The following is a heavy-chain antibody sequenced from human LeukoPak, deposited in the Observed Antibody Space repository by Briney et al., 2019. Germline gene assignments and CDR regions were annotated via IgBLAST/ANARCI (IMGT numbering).Heavy chain of an antibody. CDR1: GYTFTSYD. D-gene: IGHD1-7*01. CDR3: ASGGPAGTTLFDY. J-gene: IGHJ4*02. Sequence: ASVKVSCKASGYTFTSYDINWVRQATGQGLEWMGWMNPNSGNTGYAQKFQGRVTITADESTSTAYVGLSSLRSEDTAVYYCASGGPAGTTLFDYWGQGTLVTVSS. V-gene: IGHV1-8*01. CDR2: MNPNSGNT.